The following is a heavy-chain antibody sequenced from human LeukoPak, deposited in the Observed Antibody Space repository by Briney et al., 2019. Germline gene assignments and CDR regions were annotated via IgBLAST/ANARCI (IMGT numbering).Heavy chain of an antibody. CDR1: GYTHTELS. V-gene: IGHV1-24*01. CDR2: FDPEDGET. D-gene: IGHD2-15*01. J-gene: IGHJ4*02. Sequence: ASLKVACKVSGYTHTELSMHWVRQTPGKGLEWMGGFDPEDGETINAQKFQGRVTMTEDTSTDTAYMELSSLRSEDTAVYYCATERLYCSGGSCYPFFDYWGQGTLVTVSS. CDR3: ATERLYCSGGSCYPFFDY.